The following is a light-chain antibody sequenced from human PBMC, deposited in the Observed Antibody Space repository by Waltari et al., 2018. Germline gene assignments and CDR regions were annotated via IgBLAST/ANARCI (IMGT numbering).Light chain of an antibody. J-gene: IGLJ3*02. CDR2: DVS. Sequence: QSALTQPASVSGSPGQSITISCSGRRSDVGDYNYVSWYQQHPGKAPKLLIYDVSKRHSGASNRFSGSKSGNTASLTLSGLQAEDEADYYCSSFTSKRTVVFGGGTKVTVL. V-gene: IGLV2-14*03. CDR3: SSFTSKRTVV. CDR1: RSDVGDYNY.